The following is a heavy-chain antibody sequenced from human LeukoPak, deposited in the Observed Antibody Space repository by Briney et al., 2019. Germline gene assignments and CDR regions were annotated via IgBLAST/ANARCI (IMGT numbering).Heavy chain of an antibody. CDR3: AKDLHDYGNYVGWFDS. D-gene: IGHD4-11*01. J-gene: IGHJ5*01. V-gene: IGHV3-23*01. Sequence: PGGSLRLSCAASGFXFSSYAMDWVRQAPGKGLEWVSAISGSGGSTYYADSVKGRFTISRDNSKTTLFLQMNSLRAEDTAVYYCAKDLHDYGNYVGWFDSWGQGTLVTVSS. CDR1: GFXFSSYA. CDR2: ISGSGGST.